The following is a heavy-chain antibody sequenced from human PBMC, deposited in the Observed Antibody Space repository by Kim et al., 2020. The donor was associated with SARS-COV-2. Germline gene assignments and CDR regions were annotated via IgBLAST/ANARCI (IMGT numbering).Heavy chain of an antibody. J-gene: IGHJ4*03. Sequence: SETLSLTCAVYGGSFSGYYWSWIRQPPGKGLEWIGEINHSGSTNYNPSLKSRVTISVDTSKNQFSLKLSSVTAADTAVYYCARGRGIAARRNWGYFDYWG. D-gene: IGHD6-6*01. CDR3: ARGRGIAARRNWGYFDY. CDR1: GGSFSGYY. V-gene: IGHV4-34*01. CDR2: INHSGST.